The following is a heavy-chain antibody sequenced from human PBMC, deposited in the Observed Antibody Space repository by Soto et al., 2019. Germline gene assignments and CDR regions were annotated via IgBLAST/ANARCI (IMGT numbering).Heavy chain of an antibody. J-gene: IGHJ2*01. CDR2: IYYSGST. CDR1: GYSISSSNW. D-gene: IGHD1-20*01. Sequence: PSETLSLTCAVSGYSISSSNWLGWIRQPPGKGLEWIGYIYYSGSTYYNPSLKSRVTMSVDTSKNQFSLKLSSVTAVDTAVYYCARTGRRDNWKDVVHWYFDLWGRGTLVNVSS. CDR3: ARTGRRDNWKDVVHWYFDL. V-gene: IGHV4-28*01.